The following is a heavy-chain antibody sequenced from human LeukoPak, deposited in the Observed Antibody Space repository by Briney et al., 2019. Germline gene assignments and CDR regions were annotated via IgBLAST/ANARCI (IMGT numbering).Heavy chain of an antibody. D-gene: IGHD2-21*01. J-gene: IGHJ3*02. CDR2: ISAYNGNT. V-gene: IGHV1-18*01. Sequence: ASVKVSCTASGYTFTSYGISWVRQAPGQGLEWMGWISAYNGNTTYAQKLQGRVTMTTDTSTSTAYMELRSLRSDNTAVYYCVICYSVVGAFDIWGQGTMVAVSS. CDR3: VICYSVVGAFDI. CDR1: GYTFTSYG.